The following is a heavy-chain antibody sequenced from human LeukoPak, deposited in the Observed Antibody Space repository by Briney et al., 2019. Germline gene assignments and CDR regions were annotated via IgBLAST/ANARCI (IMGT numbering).Heavy chain of an antibody. CDR1: GGSFSGYY. Sequence: PSETLSLTCAVYGGSFSGYYWSWIRQPPGKGLEWIGEINHSGSTNYNPSLKSRVTISVDTAKNQFSLKLSSVTAADTAVYYCARGAAGGLFDYWGQGTLVTVSS. CDR2: INHSGST. V-gene: IGHV4-34*01. J-gene: IGHJ4*02. CDR3: ARGAAGGLFDY. D-gene: IGHD3-10*01.